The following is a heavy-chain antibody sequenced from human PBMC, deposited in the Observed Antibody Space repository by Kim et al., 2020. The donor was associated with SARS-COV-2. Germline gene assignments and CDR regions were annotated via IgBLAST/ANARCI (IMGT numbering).Heavy chain of an antibody. D-gene: IGHD6-13*01. CDR2: ISYDGSNK. J-gene: IGHJ6*02. V-gene: IGHV3-30*03. CDR3: ASSRGHSSSWYGVEYYYYGMDV. Sequence: GGSLRLSCAASGFTFSSYGMHWVRQAPGKGLEWVAVISYDGSNKYYADSVKGRFTISRDNSKNTLYLQMNSLRAEDTAVYYCASSRGHSSSWYGVEYYYYGMDVWGQGTTVTVSS. CDR1: GFTFSSYG.